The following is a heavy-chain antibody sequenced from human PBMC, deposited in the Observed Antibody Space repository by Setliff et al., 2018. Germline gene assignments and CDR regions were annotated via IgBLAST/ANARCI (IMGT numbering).Heavy chain of an antibody. V-gene: IGHV4-59*08. D-gene: IGHD3-9*01. CDR3: ARHALSFDSAWDV. J-gene: IGHJ4*02. CDR1: GASITSYY. CDR2: IHNNGRI. Sequence: KASETLSLTCSVSGASITSYYWSWIRQPPGKGLEWIAYIHNNGRIKYNPALKSRVTISLDTSKNQFSLNLNSATAADTAVYYCARHALSFDSAWDVWGQGTLVTVSS.